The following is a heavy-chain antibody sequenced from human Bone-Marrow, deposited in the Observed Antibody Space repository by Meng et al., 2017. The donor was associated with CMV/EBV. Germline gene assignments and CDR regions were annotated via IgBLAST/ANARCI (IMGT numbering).Heavy chain of an antibody. V-gene: IGHV1-69*05. CDR1: GGTFSSYA. CDR3: ARVTGRRRLNYYYYGKDV. CDR2: IIPIFGTA. Sequence: SVKVSCKASGGTFSSYAISWVRQAPGQGLEWMGGIIPIFGTANYAQKFQGRVTITTDESTSTAYMELSSLRSEDTAVYYCARVTGRRRLNYYYYGKDVWDQGTTVVASS. D-gene: IGHD6-25*01. J-gene: IGHJ6*02.